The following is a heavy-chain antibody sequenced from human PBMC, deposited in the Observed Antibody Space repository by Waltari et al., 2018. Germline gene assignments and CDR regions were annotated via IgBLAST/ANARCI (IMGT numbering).Heavy chain of an antibody. CDR2: INHSGST. D-gene: IGHD6-6*01. V-gene: IGHV4-34*01. CDR3: ARDPIAAPNSARLYFDY. Sequence: QVQLQQWGAGLLKPSETLSLTCAVYGGSFSDYYWRWIRQPPGKGLEWIGEINHSGSTNYNPSLKSRVTISVDTSKNQFSLKLSSVTAADTAVYYCARDPIAAPNSARLYFDYWGQGTLVTVSS. J-gene: IGHJ4*02. CDR1: GGSFSDYY.